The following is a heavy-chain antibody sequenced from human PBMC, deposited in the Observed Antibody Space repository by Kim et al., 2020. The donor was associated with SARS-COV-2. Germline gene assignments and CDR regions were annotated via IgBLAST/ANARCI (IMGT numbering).Heavy chain of an antibody. J-gene: IGHJ4*02. D-gene: IGHD3-10*01. V-gene: IGHV4-59*01. CDR3: ARVFSGSYYPYFDY. Sequence: NPSLKSRVTISVDTSKNQFSLKLSSVTAADTAVYYCARVFSGSYYPYFDYWGQGTLVTVSS.